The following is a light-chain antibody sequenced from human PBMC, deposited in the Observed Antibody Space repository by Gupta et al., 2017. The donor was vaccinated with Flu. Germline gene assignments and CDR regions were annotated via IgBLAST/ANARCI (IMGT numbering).Light chain of an antibody. CDR1: QSVRSSY. J-gene: IGKJ1*01. CDR3: QQYGTSSWT. V-gene: IGKV3-20*01. CDR2: GAS. Sequence: ESTTLSCRASQSVRSSYLAWYQQKPGQAPRLLIYGASERATGIPDRFSGSGSETDFTVTISRLEPEDFAVYYCQQYGTSSWTFGQGTKVELK.